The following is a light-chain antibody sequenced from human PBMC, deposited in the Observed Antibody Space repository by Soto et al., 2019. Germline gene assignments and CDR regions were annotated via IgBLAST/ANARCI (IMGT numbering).Light chain of an antibody. CDR3: CSYAGSYTLV. Sequence: QSALTQPRSVSGSPGQSVTISCTGTSSDVGAYNYVSWYQHRPGKAPKLMINDVSKRPSGVPDRFSGSKSGNTASLTISGLQAEDEADYYCCSYAGSYTLVFGGGTKLTVL. CDR2: DVS. CDR1: SSDVGAYNY. J-gene: IGLJ2*01. V-gene: IGLV2-11*01.